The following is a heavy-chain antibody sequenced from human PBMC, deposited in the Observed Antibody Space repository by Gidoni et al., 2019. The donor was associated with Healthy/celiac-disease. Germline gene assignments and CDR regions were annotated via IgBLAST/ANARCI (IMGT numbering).Heavy chain of an antibody. Sequence: EVQLLESGGGLVQPGGSLRLSCAASGFTFSSYAMSWVRQAPGQGLEWVSAISGSGGSTYYADSVKGRFTISRDNSKNTLYLQMNSLRAEDTAVYYCAKLPYYDYVWGSYRKSNYFDYWGQGTLVTVSS. J-gene: IGHJ4*02. CDR2: ISGSGGST. V-gene: IGHV3-23*01. D-gene: IGHD3-16*02. CDR1: GFTFSSYA. CDR3: AKLPYYDYVWGSYRKSNYFDY.